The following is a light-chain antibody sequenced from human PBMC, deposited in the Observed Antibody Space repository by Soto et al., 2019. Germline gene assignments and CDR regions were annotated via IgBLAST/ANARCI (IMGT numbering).Light chain of an antibody. Sequence: EIVLTQSPATLSLSPGERATLSCRPSPSVTNYLAWYQQKPGQAPRFLIYGAFNRATGIPAWFSGSGSGTDFTLTISSLEPEDFAVYYCQQRNIWPPVTFGQGTRLEIK. CDR2: GAF. CDR1: PSVTNY. J-gene: IGKJ5*01. CDR3: QQRNIWPPVT. V-gene: IGKV3-11*01.